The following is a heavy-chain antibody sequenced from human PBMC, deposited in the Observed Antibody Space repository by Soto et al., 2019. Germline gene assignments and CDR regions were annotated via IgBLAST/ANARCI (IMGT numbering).Heavy chain of an antibody. CDR3: ARVATGGYYFDY. CDR1: GFTFSSYA. Sequence: GGSLRLSCAASGFTFSSYAMHWVRQAPGKGLEWVAVISYDGSNKYYADSVKGRFTISRDNSKNTLYLQMNSLRAEDTAVYHCARVATGGYYFDYWGQGTLVTVSS. V-gene: IGHV3-30-3*01. J-gene: IGHJ4*02. CDR2: ISYDGSNK. D-gene: IGHD3-16*01.